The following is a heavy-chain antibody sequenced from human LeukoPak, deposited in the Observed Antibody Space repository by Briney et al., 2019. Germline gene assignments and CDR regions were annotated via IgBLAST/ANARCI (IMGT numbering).Heavy chain of an antibody. J-gene: IGHJ4*02. CDR1: GYSFTGYY. Sequence: ASVKVSCKASGYSFTGYYMHWVRQAPGQGLEWLGLISTYDDNIKYEHSLHGRLTRTIDTSTSTAYMDLRTLTYDDTDVYYCERERYSNLLTGTDYWGPGTLVTVSS. V-gene: IGHV1-18*04. CDR3: ERERYSNLLTGTDY. D-gene: IGHD3-9*01. CDR2: ISTYDDNI.